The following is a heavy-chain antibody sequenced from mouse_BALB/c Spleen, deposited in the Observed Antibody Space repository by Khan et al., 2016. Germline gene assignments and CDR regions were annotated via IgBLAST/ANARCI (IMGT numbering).Heavy chain of an antibody. V-gene: IGHV1S41*01. D-gene: IGHD2-1*01. Sequence: DLVKPGASVKLSCKASGYTFTSYWINWIKQRPGQGLEWIGRIAPGSGSTYYNEMFKGKATLTVDTSSSTAYIQLSSLSSEDSAVYCCARDGNYPFAYWGQGTLVTVS. CDR3: ARDGNYPFAY. J-gene: IGHJ3*01. CDR2: IAPGSGST. CDR1: GYTFTSYW.